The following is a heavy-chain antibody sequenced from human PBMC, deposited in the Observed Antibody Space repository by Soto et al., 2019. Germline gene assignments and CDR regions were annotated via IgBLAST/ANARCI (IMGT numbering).Heavy chain of an antibody. CDR1: VYTFTGYY. D-gene: IGHD3-3*01. Sequence: ASVKVSCKASVYTFTGYYMHWVRQAPGQGLEWMGWINPNSGGTNYAQKFQGRVTMTRDTSISTAYMELSRLRSDDTAVYYCAREWYDFWSGYYQNWFDPWGQGTLVTVSS. J-gene: IGHJ5*02. CDR2: INPNSGGT. CDR3: AREWYDFWSGYYQNWFDP. V-gene: IGHV1-2*02.